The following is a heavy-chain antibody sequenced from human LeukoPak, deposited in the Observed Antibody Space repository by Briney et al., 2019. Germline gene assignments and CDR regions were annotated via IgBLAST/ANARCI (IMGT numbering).Heavy chain of an antibody. J-gene: IGHJ4*02. V-gene: IGHV3-11*01. CDR3: ARGHYGLDY. D-gene: IGHD4-17*01. CDR1: GFTFSDHY. Sequence: GGSLRLSCAASGFTFSDHYMSWIRQAPGKGLEWVSYIRSGDSSIYYADSVKGRFTISRDNAKNSLYLQMSSLRAEDTAVYYCARGHYGLDYWGQGTLATVSS. CDR2: IRSGDSSI.